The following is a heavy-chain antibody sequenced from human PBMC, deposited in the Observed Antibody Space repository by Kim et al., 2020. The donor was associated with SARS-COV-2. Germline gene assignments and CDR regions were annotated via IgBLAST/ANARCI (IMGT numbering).Heavy chain of an antibody. CDR3: AGEGIYVWGSYHAG. D-gene: IGHD3-16*01. J-gene: IGHJ4*02. V-gene: IGHV3-7*03. CDR2: IKQDGSEK. CDR1: GFTFSSYW. Sequence: GGSLRLSCAASGFTFSSYWMSWVRQAPGKGLEWVANIKQDGSEKYYVDSVKGRFTISRDNAKNSLYLQMNSLRAEDTAVYYCAGEGIYVWGSYHAGWGQGTLVTVSS.